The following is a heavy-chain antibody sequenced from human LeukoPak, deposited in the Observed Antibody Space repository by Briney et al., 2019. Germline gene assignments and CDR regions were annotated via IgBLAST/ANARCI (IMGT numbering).Heavy chain of an antibody. D-gene: IGHD2-15*01. Sequence: GGSLRLSCAASGFTFSTYSMNWVRQAPGKGLEWVSSISTSSSYIYYADSLKGRFTISRDNAKNSLYLQMNSLRAEDTAVYYCYCAVEDYWGQGTLVTVSS. CDR3: YCAVEDY. V-gene: IGHV3-21*01. CDR1: GFTFSTYS. J-gene: IGHJ4*02. CDR2: ISTSSSYI.